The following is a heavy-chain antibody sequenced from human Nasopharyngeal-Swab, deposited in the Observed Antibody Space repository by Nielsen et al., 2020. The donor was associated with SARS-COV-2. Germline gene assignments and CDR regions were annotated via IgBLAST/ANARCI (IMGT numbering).Heavy chain of an antibody. Sequence: GESLKISCAGSGYTFRSYWMHWVRQVPGKGLVWVARIDEHGRITDYADSVKGRFTISRDNARNTLSLEMNSLRAEDTAVYYCASRGAANDPSTRDLPYSRRTFDLWGRGTLVTVSS. CDR3: ASRGAANDPSTRDLPYSRRTFDL. J-gene: IGHJ2*01. CDR2: IDEHGRIT. V-gene: IGHV3-74*01. D-gene: IGHD4-11*01. CDR1: GYTFRSYW.